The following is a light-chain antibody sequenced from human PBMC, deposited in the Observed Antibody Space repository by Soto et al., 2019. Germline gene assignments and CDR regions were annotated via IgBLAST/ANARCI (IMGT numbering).Light chain of an antibody. CDR2: EAS. Sequence: DIQMTQSPSSLSASVGDRLTITCRASQSISSHLNWYQQKPGKXPKXXIYEASSLQSGVPSRFSGSGSGTDFTITISSLQPEDFETYDCQQSYSTPRTFGQGTKVDIK. CDR1: QSISSH. V-gene: IGKV1-39*01. J-gene: IGKJ1*01. CDR3: QQSYSTPRT.